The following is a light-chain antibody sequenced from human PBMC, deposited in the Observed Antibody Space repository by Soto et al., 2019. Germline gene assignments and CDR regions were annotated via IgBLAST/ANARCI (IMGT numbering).Light chain of an antibody. V-gene: IGLV2-14*03. CDR1: SSDAGGYNF. Sequence: QSALTQPASVSGSPGQSITISCTGTSSDAGGYNFVSWYQQHPGKVPKLMIFDVNSRPSGVSDRFSGSKSGNTASLTISGLQAEDEGDYYCSSYTSSNTHVFGSGTKLTVL. J-gene: IGLJ1*01. CDR2: DVN. CDR3: SSYTSSNTHV.